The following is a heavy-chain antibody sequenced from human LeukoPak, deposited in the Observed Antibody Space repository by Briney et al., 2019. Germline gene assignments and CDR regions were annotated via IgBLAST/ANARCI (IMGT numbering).Heavy chain of an antibody. V-gene: IGHV4-39*01. J-gene: IGHJ4*02. CDR3: ARQVVAVAGTGYFDY. CDR1: GGSISSGLYY. D-gene: IGHD6-19*01. Sequence: SETLSLTCTVSGGSISSGLYYWVWIRQPPGKGPEWIGSTDYSGSTYYNASLKSRGTISVDTSKNQFSLKLNSVTAADTAVYFCARQVVAVAGTGYFDYWGQGTLVTVSS. CDR2: TDYSGST.